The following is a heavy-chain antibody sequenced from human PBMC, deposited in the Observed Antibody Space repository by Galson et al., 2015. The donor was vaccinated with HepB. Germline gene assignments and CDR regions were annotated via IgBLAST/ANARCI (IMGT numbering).Heavy chain of an antibody. V-gene: IGHV3-23*01. CDR1: GFTFSSYA. CDR3: AKWGSSGWISRNTDFDY. Sequence: SLRLSCAASGFTFSSYAMSWVRQAPGKGLEWVSAISGSGGSTYYADSVKGRFTISRDNSKNTLYLQMNSLRAEDTAVYYCAKWGSSGWISRNTDFDYWGQGTLVTVSS. D-gene: IGHD6-19*01. CDR2: ISGSGGST. J-gene: IGHJ4*02.